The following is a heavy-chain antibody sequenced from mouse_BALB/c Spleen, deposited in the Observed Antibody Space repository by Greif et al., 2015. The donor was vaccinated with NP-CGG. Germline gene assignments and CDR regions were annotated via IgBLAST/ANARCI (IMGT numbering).Heavy chain of an antibody. V-gene: IGHV5-9-3*01. CDR1: GFTFSSYA. J-gene: IGHJ3*01. CDR2: ISSGGSYT. CDR3: ARSYGSSLAWFAY. D-gene: IGHD1-1*01. Sequence: EVNVVESGGGLVKPGGSLKLSCAASGFTFSSYAMSWVRQTPEKRLEWVATISSGGSYTYYPDSVKGRFTISRDNAKNTLYLQMSSLRSEDTAMYYCARSYGSSLAWFAYWGQGTLVTVSA.